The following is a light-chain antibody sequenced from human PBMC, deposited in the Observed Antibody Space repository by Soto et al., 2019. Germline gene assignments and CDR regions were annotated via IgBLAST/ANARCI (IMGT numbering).Light chain of an antibody. CDR1: QSVSSSY. J-gene: IGKJ5*01. CDR2: GAS. Sequence: EIVLTQSPGSLSLSPGERATLSCRASQSVSSSYLAWYQQKPGQAPRLLIYGASSRATGIPDRFSGSGSGTDFTLTIRRLEPEDFAVYYCQQYGSSPLITFGQGTQLEIK. CDR3: QQYGSSPLIT. V-gene: IGKV3-20*01.